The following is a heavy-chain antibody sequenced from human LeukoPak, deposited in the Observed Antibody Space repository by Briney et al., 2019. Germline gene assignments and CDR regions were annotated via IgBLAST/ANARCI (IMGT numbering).Heavy chain of an antibody. CDR2: INPSGGST. CDR1: GYTFTSFH. V-gene: IGHV1-46*01. Sequence: GASVKVSCKASGYTFTSFHMHWVRQAPGQGLEWMGIINPSGGSTSYAQKFQGRVTMTRDTSTRVYMELSSLRSEDTAVYYCARGYCGGDCYYYYYYGMDVWGQGTTVTVSS. D-gene: IGHD2-21*02. CDR3: ARGYCGGDCYYYYYYGMDV. J-gene: IGHJ6*02.